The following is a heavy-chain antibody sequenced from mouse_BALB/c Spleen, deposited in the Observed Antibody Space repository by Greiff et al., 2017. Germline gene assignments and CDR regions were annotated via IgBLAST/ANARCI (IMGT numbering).Heavy chain of an antibody. Sequence: QVQLKQPGAELVKPGASVKMSCKASGYTFTSYWMHWVKQRPGQGLEWIGVIDPSDSYTSYNQKFKGKATLTVDTSSSTAYMQLSSLTSEDSAVYYCTRSGVVATPFAYWGQGTLVTVSA. CDR1: GYTFTSYW. V-gene: IGHV1S127*01. D-gene: IGHD1-1*01. CDR3: TRSGVVATPFAY. CDR2: IDPSDSYT. J-gene: IGHJ3*01.